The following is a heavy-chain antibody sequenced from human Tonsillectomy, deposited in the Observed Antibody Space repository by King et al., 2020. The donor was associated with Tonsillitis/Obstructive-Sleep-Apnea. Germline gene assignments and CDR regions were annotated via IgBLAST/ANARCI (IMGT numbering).Heavy chain of an antibody. D-gene: IGHD6-13*01. CDR2: IYYTESI. CDR3: ARGPAGTFYYYMDV. CDR1: GYSISRNNW. V-gene: IGHV4-28*05. Sequence: VQLQESGPGLVKPSDTLSLTCAVSGYSISRNNWWGWIRQPPGKGLEWIGFIYYTESIYYNPSLKSRLTISEDTSKHQFALRLSSVTAVDTAVYYGARGPAGTFYYYMDVWGKGTTDTVAS. J-gene: IGHJ6*03.